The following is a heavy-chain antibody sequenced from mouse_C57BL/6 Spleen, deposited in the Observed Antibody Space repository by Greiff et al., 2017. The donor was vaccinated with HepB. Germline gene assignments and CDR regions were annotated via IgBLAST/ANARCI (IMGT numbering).Heavy chain of an antibody. J-gene: IGHJ4*01. CDR1: GYTFTSYG. CDR2: IYPRSGNT. D-gene: IGHD1-1*01. Sequence: QVQLQQSGAELARPGASVKLSCKASGYTFTSYGISWVKQRTGQGLEWIGEIYPRSGNTYYNEKFKGKATLTADKSSSTAYMELRSLTSEDSAVYFCARRGVVATDYAMDYWGQGTSVTVSS. CDR3: ARRGVVATDYAMDY. V-gene: IGHV1-81*01.